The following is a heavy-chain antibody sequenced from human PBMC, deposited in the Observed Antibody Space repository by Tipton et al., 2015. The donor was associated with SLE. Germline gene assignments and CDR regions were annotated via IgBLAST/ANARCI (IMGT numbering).Heavy chain of an antibody. CDR2: INQSGNT. D-gene: IGHD1-1*01. J-gene: IGHJ6*03. Sequence: TLSLTCAVYVGSFSGHHWTWIRQPPGKGLEWFGGINQSGNTDYKSSLKSRVTISVDTSKNQFSLKLTSVTAADTAVYYCARGQLMGRAAPYIDVWGRGTTVIVSS. V-gene: IGHV4-34*01. CDR1: VGSFSGHH. CDR3: ARGQLMGRAAPYIDV.